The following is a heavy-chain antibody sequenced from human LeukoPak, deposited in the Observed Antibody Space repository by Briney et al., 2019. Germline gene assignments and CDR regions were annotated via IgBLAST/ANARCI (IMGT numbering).Heavy chain of an antibody. Sequence: GGSLRLSCAASRFTFSSYGMHWVRQTPGKGPEWGPFLRHDGSYQQYADSVKGRFTVSRDNSKDTVYLQMNSLRTEDTAVYYCAKNRDSSDYPRDFDYWGQGTLVTVSS. CDR1: RFTFSSYG. D-gene: IGHD6-19*01. V-gene: IGHV3-30*02. CDR2: LRHDGSYQ. J-gene: IGHJ4*02. CDR3: AKNRDSSDYPRDFDY.